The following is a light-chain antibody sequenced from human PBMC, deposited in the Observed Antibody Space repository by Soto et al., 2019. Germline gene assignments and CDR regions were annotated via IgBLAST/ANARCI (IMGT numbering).Light chain of an antibody. CDR2: GAS. CDR3: QQHNNWPRT. V-gene: IGKV3-15*01. Sequence: EIVMTQSPVTLSRSPGERATXXCRASQTISTNLAWYQQRPGQAPRLLIYGASTRATGIPARFSGSGSGTEFTLTISSLQSEDFAVYYCQQHNNWPRTFGQGTKVAIK. CDR1: QTISTN. J-gene: IGKJ1*01.